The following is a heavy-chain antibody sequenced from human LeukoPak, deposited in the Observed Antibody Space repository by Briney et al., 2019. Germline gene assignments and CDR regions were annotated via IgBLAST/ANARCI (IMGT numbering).Heavy chain of an antibody. CDR3: ARDPPSPTYYYDSSSLD. CDR2: INQDGSEK. Sequence: GGSLTLSCAASGFGFSHYWMSWVRQAPGKGLEWVANINQDGSEKHYVGSVKGRFTISRDNGKNSLYLQMNSLRAEDTAVYYCARDPPSPTYYYDSSSLDWGQGTLVTVSP. J-gene: IGHJ4*02. D-gene: IGHD3-22*01. V-gene: IGHV3-7*01. CDR1: GFGFSHYW.